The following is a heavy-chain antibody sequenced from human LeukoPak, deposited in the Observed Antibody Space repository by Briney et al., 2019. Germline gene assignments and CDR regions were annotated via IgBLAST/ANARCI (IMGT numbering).Heavy chain of an antibody. Sequence: SETLSLTCTVSGGSISNYYWSWIRQPPGKGLEWIGYIYYSGTTNYNPSLKSRVTISVDTSKNQFSLKLNSVTAADIAAAQYGYWGQGTQVTVSS. CDR3: GY. D-gene: IGHD6-13*01. CDR1: GGSISNYY. CDR2: IYYSGTT. V-gene: IGHV4-59*01. J-gene: IGHJ4*02.